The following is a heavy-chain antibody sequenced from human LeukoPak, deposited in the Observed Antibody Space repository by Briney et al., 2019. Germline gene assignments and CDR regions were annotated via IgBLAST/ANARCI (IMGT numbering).Heavy chain of an antibody. CDR1: GGSITSSSYY. Sequence: SETLSLTCTVSGGSITSSSYYWGWIRQPPGKGLEWIGSLHHTGNAYYNPSLKSRVTISVDKSKNQFSLKLSSVTAADTAVYYCARWLDYYGSGSYLTWGQGTLVTVSS. D-gene: IGHD3-10*01. V-gene: IGHV4-39*07. CDR3: ARWLDYYGSGSYLT. CDR2: LHHTGNA. J-gene: IGHJ5*02.